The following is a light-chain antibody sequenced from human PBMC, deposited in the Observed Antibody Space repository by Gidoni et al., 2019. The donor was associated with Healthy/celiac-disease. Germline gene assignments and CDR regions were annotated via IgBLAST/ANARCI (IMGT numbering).Light chain of an antibody. CDR1: SSNIGSNT. Sequence: SVSLSPGQRVTISCSGSSSNIGSNTVNWYQQLPGTAPKLLIYSNNQRPSGVPDRFSGSKSGTSASLAISGLQSEDEADYYCAAWDDSLNGWVFGGGTKLTVL. J-gene: IGLJ3*02. CDR2: SNN. V-gene: IGLV1-44*01. CDR3: AAWDDSLNGWV.